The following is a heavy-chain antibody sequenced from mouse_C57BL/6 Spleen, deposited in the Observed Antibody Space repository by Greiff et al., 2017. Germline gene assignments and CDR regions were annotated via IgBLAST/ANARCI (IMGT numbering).Heavy chain of an antibody. CDR2: INPNNGGT. CDR1: GYTFTDYN. J-gene: IGHJ4*01. CDR3: ARSLFTTVVAKDYARDY. V-gene: IGHV1-18*01. D-gene: IGHD1-1*01. Sequence: EVQLQQSGPELVKPGASVKIPCKASGYTFTDYNMAWVKQSHGKSLEWIGDINPNNGGTIYNQKFKGKATLTVDKSSSTAYMELRSLTSEDTAAYYCARSLFTTVVAKDYARDYWGQGTSVTVSS.